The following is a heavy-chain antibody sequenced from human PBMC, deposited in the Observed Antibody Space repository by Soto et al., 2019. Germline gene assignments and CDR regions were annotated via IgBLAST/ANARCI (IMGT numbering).Heavy chain of an antibody. CDR2: IWYDGSNK. V-gene: IGHV3-33*01. CDR1: GFSFSSYG. Sequence: GGSLTLSCAASGFSFSSYGMHWVRQPPGKGLEWVAVIWYDGSNKYYADSVKGRFTISRDNSKNTLYLQMNSPRAEDTAVYYCARGAYTAREAFDIWGQGTMVTVSS. CDR3: ARGAYTAREAFDI. D-gene: IGHD2-2*02. J-gene: IGHJ3*02.